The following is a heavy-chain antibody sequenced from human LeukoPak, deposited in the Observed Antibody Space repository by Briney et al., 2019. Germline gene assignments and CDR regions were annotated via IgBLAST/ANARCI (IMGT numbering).Heavy chain of an antibody. CDR1: GFTFSSYE. V-gene: IGHV3-48*03. Sequence: GGSLRLSCAASGFTFSSYEMHWVRQAPGKGLEWVSYISSSGSTIYYADSVKGRFTISRNDAKNSLYLQMNSLRAEDTAVYYCAELGITMIGGVWGKGTTVTISS. CDR2: ISSSGSTI. J-gene: IGHJ6*04. CDR3: AELGITMIGGV. D-gene: IGHD3-10*02.